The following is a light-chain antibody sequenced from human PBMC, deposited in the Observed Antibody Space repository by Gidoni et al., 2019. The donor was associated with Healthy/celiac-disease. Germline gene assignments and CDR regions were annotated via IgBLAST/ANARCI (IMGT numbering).Light chain of an antibody. CDR2: ASS. J-gene: IGKJ5*01. V-gene: IGKV1-39*01. Sequence: DIQMTQSPSSLSAAVGDRVTITCRARQSISSYLNWYQQKPWKAPKLLIYASSSLQSGVPSRFSGSVSGTDFTLTISSLQPEDFATYYCQQSYSTPPTFGQGTRLEIK. CDR1: QSISSY. CDR3: QQSYSTPPT.